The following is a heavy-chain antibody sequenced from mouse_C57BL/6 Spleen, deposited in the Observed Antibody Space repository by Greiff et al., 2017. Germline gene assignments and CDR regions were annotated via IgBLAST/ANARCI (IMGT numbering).Heavy chain of an antibody. V-gene: IGHV1-43*01. D-gene: IGHD1-1*01. CDR1: GYSFTGYD. CDR2: INPSTGGT. CDR3: ARSYYSGTPDY. J-gene: IGHJ2*01. Sequence: VQLQQSGPELVKPGASVTISCKASGYSFTGYDMHWVKQSSENSLEWIGEINPSTGGTSYNQKFKGKATVTVDKSSSTAYMQLKSLTSEDSAVYSCARSYYSGTPDYWGKGTTLTVSS.